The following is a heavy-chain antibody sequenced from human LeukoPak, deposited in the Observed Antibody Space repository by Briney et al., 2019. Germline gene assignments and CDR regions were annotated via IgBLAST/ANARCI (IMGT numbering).Heavy chain of an antibody. CDR1: GFTFSSYA. J-gene: IGHJ4*02. CDR2: ISSNGGST. Sequence: GGSLRLSCSASGFTFSSYAMHWVRQAPGKGLGYVSAISSNGGSTYYADSVKGRFTISRDNSKNTLYLQMSSLRAEDTAVYYCVKDRDYCSSTSCYGFDYWGQGTLVTVSS. CDR3: VKDRDYCSSTSCYGFDY. D-gene: IGHD2-2*01. V-gene: IGHV3-64D*06.